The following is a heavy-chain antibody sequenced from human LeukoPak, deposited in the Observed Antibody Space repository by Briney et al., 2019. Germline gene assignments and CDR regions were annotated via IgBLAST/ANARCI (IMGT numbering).Heavy chain of an antibody. CDR1: GFTFSSYA. CDR2: ISYDGSNK. J-gene: IGHJ6*03. V-gene: IGHV3-30-3*01. Sequence: PGRSLRLSCAASGFTFSSYAMHWVRQAPGKGLEWVAVISYDGSNKYYADSVKGRFTISRDNSKNTLYLQMNSLRAEDTAVYYCAKGPPNYYYYMDVWGKGTTVTVSS. CDR3: AKGPPNYYYYMDV.